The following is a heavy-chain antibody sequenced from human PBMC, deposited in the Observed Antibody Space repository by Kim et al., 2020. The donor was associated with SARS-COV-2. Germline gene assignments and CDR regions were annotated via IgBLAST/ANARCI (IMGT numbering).Heavy chain of an antibody. J-gene: IGHJ4*02. Sequence: SETLSLTCTVSGGSISSSSYYWAWIRQPPGKVLEWIGSIYYSGSTYYNPSLKSRVTISVDTSKNQFSLKLSSVTAADTAVYYCARRWQWLVFDYWGQGTRVTVSS. V-gene: IGHV4-39*01. CDR3: ARRWQWLVFDY. CDR1: GGSISSSSYY. D-gene: IGHD6-19*01. CDR2: IYYSGST.